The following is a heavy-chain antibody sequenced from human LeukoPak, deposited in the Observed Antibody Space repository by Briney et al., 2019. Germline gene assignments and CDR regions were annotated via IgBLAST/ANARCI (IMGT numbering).Heavy chain of an antibody. D-gene: IGHD6-6*01. Sequence: SETLCLTCAVYGGSVSGYYWSWIRQSPGKGLDWIGEINHSGSTNYNPSLKSRVTISVDTSKNQFSLKLSFVTAADTAVYYCARGLRYSSWSGQGWGQGTLVTVSS. CDR2: INHSGST. CDR1: GGSVSGYY. J-gene: IGHJ4*02. V-gene: IGHV4-34*01. CDR3: ARGLRYSSWSGQG.